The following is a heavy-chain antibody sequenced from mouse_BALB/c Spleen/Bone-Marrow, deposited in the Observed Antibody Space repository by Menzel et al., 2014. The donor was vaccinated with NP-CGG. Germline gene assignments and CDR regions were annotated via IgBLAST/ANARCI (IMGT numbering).Heavy chain of an antibody. J-gene: IGHJ4*01. CDR3: ASCLGVYYAMAY. Sequence: EVQLQQSGPELVKPGASVKMSCKASGYTFTSXVXHWVKRKPXXGLEWIXXINXXNDGTKHNEKFKGKATLTSDKSSSTAYMEQSSMTCEDSAVFYCASCLGVYYAMAYWGQGTSVTVSS. CDR2: INXXNDGT. V-gene: IGHV1-14*01. CDR1: GYTFTSXV.